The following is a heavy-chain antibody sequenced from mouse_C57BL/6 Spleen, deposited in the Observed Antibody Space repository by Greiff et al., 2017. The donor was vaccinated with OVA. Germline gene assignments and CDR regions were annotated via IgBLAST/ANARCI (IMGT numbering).Heavy chain of an antibody. V-gene: IGHV1-42*01. Sequence: EVQLQQSGPELVKPGASVKISCKASGYSFTGYYMNWVKQSPEKSLEWIGEINPSTGGTTYNQKFKAKATLTVDKSSSTAYMQLKSLTSEDSAVYYCARAEVYDGYYDWYFDVWGTGTTVTVSS. CDR3: ARAEVYDGYYDWYFDV. CDR1: GYSFTGYY. J-gene: IGHJ1*03. D-gene: IGHD2-3*01. CDR2: INPSTGGT.